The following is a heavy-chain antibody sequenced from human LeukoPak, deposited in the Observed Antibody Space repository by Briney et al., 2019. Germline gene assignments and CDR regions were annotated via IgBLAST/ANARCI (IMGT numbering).Heavy chain of an antibody. CDR1: GYTFTSYA. D-gene: IGHD3-10*01. CDR2: INAGNGNT. CDR3: ARAPSGSYDKQGYFQH. Sequence: GASVKVSCKASGYTFTSYAMHWVRQAPGQRLEWMGWINAGNGNTKYSQKFQGRVTITRDTSASTAYMEPSSLRSEDTAVYYCARAPSGSYDKQGYFQHWGQGTLVTVSS. V-gene: IGHV1-3*01. J-gene: IGHJ1*01.